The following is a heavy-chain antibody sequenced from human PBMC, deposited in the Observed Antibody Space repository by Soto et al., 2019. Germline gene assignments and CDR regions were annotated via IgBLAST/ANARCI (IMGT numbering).Heavy chain of an antibody. CDR3: AHRREAPLVEYYDFWSGYCTRYIGDAFDI. Sequence: QITLKESGPTLVKPTQTLTLTCTFSGFSLSTSGVGVGWIRQPPGKALEWLALIYWDDDKRYSPSLKSRLTITKDTSKNQVVLTMTNMDHVDTATYYCAHRREAPLVEYYDFWSGYCTRYIGDAFDIWGQGTMVTVSS. CDR1: GFSLSTSGVG. CDR2: IYWDDDK. J-gene: IGHJ3*02. D-gene: IGHD3-3*01. V-gene: IGHV2-5*02.